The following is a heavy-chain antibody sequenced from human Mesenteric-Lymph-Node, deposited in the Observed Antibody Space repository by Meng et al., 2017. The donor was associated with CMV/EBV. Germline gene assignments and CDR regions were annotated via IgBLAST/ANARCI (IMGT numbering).Heavy chain of an antibody. V-gene: IGHV3-30*04. J-gene: IGHJ6*02. Sequence: GGSLRLSCAASGFTFSTCAMHWVRQAPGKGLEWVTLISYDGSNKYYADSVKGRFTISRDNSKNTLHLQMNSLRADDTAVYYCAKDKERFLEWLLNNGMDVWGQGTTVTVSS. CDR2: ISYDGSNK. CDR3: AKDKERFLEWLLNNGMDV. D-gene: IGHD3-3*01. CDR1: GFTFSTCA.